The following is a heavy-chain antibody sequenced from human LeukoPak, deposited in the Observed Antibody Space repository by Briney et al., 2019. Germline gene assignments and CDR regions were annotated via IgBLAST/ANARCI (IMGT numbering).Heavy chain of an antibody. CDR3: AREEDIVLYKGFDP. J-gene: IGHJ5*02. D-gene: IGHD2-8*01. Sequence: ASVKVSCKASGYTFTGYYMHWVRQAPGQGLEWMGRINPNSGGTNYARKFQGRVTMTRDTSISTAYMELSRLRSDDTAVYYCAREEDIVLYKGFDPWCQGTLVTVSS. CDR2: INPNSGGT. V-gene: IGHV1-2*06. CDR1: GYTFTGYY.